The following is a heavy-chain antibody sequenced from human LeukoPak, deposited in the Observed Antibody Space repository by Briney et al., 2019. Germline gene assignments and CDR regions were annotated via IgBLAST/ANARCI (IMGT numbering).Heavy chain of an antibody. D-gene: IGHD3-22*01. J-gene: IGHJ4*02. Sequence: SGGSLRLSCAASGFTFSSYAMSWVRQAPGKGLEWVSYISSSSSTIYYADSVKGRFTISRDNAKNSLYLQMNSLRAEDTAVYYCARDYDSSGYYSDYWGQGTLVTVSS. CDR1: GFTFSSYA. V-gene: IGHV3-48*01. CDR2: ISSSSSTI. CDR3: ARDYDSSGYYSDY.